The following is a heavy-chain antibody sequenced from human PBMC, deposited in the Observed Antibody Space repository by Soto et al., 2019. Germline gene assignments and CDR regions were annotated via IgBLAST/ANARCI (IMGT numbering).Heavy chain of an antibody. D-gene: IGHD6-13*01. CDR2: ISYDGSNK. V-gene: IGHV3-30-3*01. Sequence: QVQLVESGGGVVQPGRSLRLSCAASGFTFSSYAMHWVRQAPGKGLEWVAVISYDGSNKYYADSVKGRFTISRDNSKNTLYLQMNSLRAEDTAVYYCARDRYSSSWYVVDYWGQGTLVTVSS. CDR3: ARDRYSSSWYVVDY. CDR1: GFTFSSYA. J-gene: IGHJ4*02.